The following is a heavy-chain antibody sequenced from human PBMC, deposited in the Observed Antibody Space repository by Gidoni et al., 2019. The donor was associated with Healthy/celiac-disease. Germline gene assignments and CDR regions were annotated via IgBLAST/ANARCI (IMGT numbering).Heavy chain of an antibody. V-gene: IGHV3-7*01. CDR2: IKQDGSEK. J-gene: IGHJ6*02. Sequence: EVQLVESGGGLVQPGGSLRLSCAASGFTFSSYWMSWVRQAPGKGLDWVANIKQDGSEKYYVDAVKGRFTISRDNAKNSLYLQMNSLRAEDTAVYYCARVATRFYYYYGMDVWGQGTTVTVSS. D-gene: IGHD5-12*01. CDR1: GFTFSSYW. CDR3: ARVATRFYYYYGMDV.